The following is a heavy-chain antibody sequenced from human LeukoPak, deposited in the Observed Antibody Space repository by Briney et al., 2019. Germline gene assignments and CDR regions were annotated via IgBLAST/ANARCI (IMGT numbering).Heavy chain of an antibody. Sequence: ASVKVSCKVSGYTLTELSMDWVRQAPGKGLEWMGGFDPEDGETIYAQKFQGRVTMTEDTSTDTAYMELSNLRSEDTAVYYCATSHGSGSPVDYWGQGTLVTVSS. D-gene: IGHD1-26*01. CDR2: FDPEDGET. J-gene: IGHJ4*02. CDR3: ATSHGSGSPVDY. CDR1: GYTLTELS. V-gene: IGHV1-24*01.